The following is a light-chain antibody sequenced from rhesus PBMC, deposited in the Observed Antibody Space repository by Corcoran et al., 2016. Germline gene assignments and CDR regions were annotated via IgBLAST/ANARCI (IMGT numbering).Light chain of an antibody. CDR1: QGISSY. CDR2: YGY. Sequence: DIQMTQSPSSLSASVGDRVTISCRASQGISSYLNWYQQKPGKAPKVLIYYGYRLKSGDPSRFSGSGSGTGFTLTISSPQPEDFATYYCQQYNSLPITFGGGTKVELK. J-gene: IGKJ4*01. V-gene: IGKV1-32*01. CDR3: QQYNSLPIT.